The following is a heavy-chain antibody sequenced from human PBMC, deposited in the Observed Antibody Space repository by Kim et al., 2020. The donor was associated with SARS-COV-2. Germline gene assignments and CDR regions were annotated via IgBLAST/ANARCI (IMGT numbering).Heavy chain of an antibody. J-gene: IGHJ4*02. V-gene: IGHV4-34*01. CDR1: GGSFSGYY. CDR3: ASAQLWSGFGAKRQGAYFDY. CDR2: INHSGST. D-gene: IGHD3-3*01. Sequence: SETLSLTCAVYGGSFSGYYWSWIRQPPGKGLEWIGEINHSGSTNYNPSLKSRVTISVDTSKNQFSLKLSSVTAEDTAVYYCASAQLWSGFGAKRQGAYFDYWGQGTLVTVSS.